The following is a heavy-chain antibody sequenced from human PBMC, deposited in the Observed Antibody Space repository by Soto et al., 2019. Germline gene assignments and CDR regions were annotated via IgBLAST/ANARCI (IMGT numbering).Heavy chain of an antibody. J-gene: IGHJ5*02. CDR1: GYTFTSYY. CDR2: INPSGGST. V-gene: IGHV1-46*01. D-gene: IGHD6-13*01. CDR3: ARDVVRYSSSWYRSKGNWFDP. Sequence: ASVKVSSKASGYTFTSYYMHWVRQAPGQVLEWMGIINPSGGSTSYAQKFQGRVTMTRDTSTSTVYMELSSLRSEETAVYYCARDVVRYSSSWYRSKGNWFDPWGKGTLVTVSS.